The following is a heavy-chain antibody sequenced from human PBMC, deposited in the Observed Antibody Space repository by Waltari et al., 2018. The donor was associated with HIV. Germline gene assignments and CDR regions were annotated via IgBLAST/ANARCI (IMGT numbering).Heavy chain of an antibody. CDR2: IYSGGST. CDR3: ARGQGDYGVSFDP. Sequence: EVQLVESGGGLVQPGGCLRLSCAASRFTVSSTYMSSVRQAPGKGLEVVSVIYSGGSTYYADSVKGRFTISRDNSKNTLYLQMNSLRAEDTAVYYCARGQGDYGVSFDPWGQGTLVTVSS. J-gene: IGHJ5*02. V-gene: IGHV3-66*02. D-gene: IGHD4-17*01. CDR1: RFTVSSTY.